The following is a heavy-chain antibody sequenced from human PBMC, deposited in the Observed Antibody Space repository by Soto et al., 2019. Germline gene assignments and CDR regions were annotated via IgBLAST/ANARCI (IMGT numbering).Heavy chain of an antibody. Sequence: ASVKVSCKASGYTFTGYYMHWVRQAPGQGLEWMGWINPNSGGTNYAQKFQGWVTMTRDTSISTAYMELSRLRSDDTAVYYCARLRSITFENYFDYWGQGTLVTVSS. D-gene: IGHD3-16*01. V-gene: IGHV1-2*04. J-gene: IGHJ4*02. CDR3: ARLRSITFENYFDY. CDR2: INPNSGGT. CDR1: GYTFTGYY.